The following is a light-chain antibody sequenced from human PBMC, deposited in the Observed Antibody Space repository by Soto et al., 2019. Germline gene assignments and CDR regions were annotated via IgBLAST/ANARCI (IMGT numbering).Light chain of an antibody. J-gene: IGLJ1*01. CDR2: EVS. Sequence: SVMTQPPSASGSPGQSVTISCTGTSSDVGAYNYVSWYQQHPGKAPNRMIYEVSKRPSGVHDRFSGYKPGNTASLTVSGLQEEDEADYYCSSYASTSAIYFFGSETKVTV. CDR1: SSDVGAYNY. CDR3: SSYASTSAIYF. V-gene: IGLV2-8*01.